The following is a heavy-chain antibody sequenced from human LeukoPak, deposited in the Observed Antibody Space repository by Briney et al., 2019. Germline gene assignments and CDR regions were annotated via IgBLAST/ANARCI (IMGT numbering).Heavy chain of an antibody. CDR3: ARVRGSYYVDY. V-gene: IGHV4-59*01. Sequence: SETLSPTCTVSGGSISSYYWSWIRQPPGKGLEWIGYIYYSGSTNYNPSLKSRVTISVDTSKNQFSLKLSSVTAADTAVYYCARVRGSYYVDYWGQGTLVTVSS. D-gene: IGHD1-26*01. J-gene: IGHJ4*02. CDR2: IYYSGST. CDR1: GGSISSYY.